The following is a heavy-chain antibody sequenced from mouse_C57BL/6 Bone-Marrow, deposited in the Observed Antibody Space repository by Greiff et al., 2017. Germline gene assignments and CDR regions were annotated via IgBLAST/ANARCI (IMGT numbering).Heavy chain of an antibody. J-gene: IGHJ1*03. D-gene: IGHD1-2*01. V-gene: IGHV1-19*01. CDR3: ARSGHYNWYFDV. Sequence: VQLQQSGPVLVKPGASVKMSCKASGYTFTDYYMNWVKQSHGKSLEWIGVINPYNGGTSYNQKFKGKATLTVDKSSSTAYMELNSLTSEDSAVYYCARSGHYNWYFDVWGTGTTVTVSS. CDR2: INPYNGGT. CDR1: GYTFTDYY.